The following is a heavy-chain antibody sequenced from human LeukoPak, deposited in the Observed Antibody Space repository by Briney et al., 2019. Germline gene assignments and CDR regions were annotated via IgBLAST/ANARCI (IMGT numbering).Heavy chain of an antibody. V-gene: IGHV3-7*01. J-gene: IGHJ4*02. Sequence: GGSLRLSCAASGFTLSSYWMSWVRQAPGKGLEWVANIKQDGSEKYYVDSVKGRFTISRDNAKNSLYLQMTSLRAEDTAVYYCARPLGRIAAFNDYWGQGTLVTVSS. CDR1: GFTLSSYW. CDR3: ARPLGRIAAFNDY. D-gene: IGHD6-13*01. CDR2: IKQDGSEK.